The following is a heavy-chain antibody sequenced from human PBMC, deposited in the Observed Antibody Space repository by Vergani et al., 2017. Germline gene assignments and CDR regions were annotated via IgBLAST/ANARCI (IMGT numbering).Heavy chain of an antibody. Sequence: QSTLKESGPTLVKPTQTLTLTCTFSGFSLSTSGVGVGWIRQPPGTALEWLALIYWDDDKRYSPSLKSRLTITKDTPKNQVVLTMTNMDPVDTPTYYCARTYSSGNFDYWGQGTLVTVSS. D-gene: IGHD6-19*01. CDR2: IYWDDDK. J-gene: IGHJ4*02. CDR3: ARTYSSGNFDY. CDR1: GFSLSTSGVG. V-gene: IGHV2-5*02.